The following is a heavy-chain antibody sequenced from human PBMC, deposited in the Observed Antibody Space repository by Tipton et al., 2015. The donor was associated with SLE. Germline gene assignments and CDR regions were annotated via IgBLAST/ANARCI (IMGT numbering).Heavy chain of an antibody. V-gene: IGHV4-38-2*02. Sequence: TLSLTCSITNYSILSGHYYWGWVRQPPGKGLEWIGSRFRNGHSYYNPSLRGRATISLDTDKNEVSLRLVSVTAADTAVYYCMRDPRSLQWFFDYWGKGMLVNVSS. CDR2: RFRNGHS. CDR3: MRDPRSLQWFFDY. CDR1: NYSILSGHYY. J-gene: IGHJ4*02. D-gene: IGHD3-22*01.